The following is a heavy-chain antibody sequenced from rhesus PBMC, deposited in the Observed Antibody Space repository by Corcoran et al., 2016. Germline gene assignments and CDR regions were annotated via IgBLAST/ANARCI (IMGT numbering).Heavy chain of an antibody. V-gene: IGHV4-143*01. CDR3: ARQGYTDHLGGLDS. D-gene: IGHD2-39*02. Sequence: QVQLQESGPGLVKPSETLSLTCTVSGGSLSGSYHWNWIRPSPGQGLEWIGAVCRITARTNSHPSLQSRVTISKDTSKNQFSLRLTSVTAADTAVYYCARQGYTDHLGGLDSWGQGVVVTVSS. J-gene: IGHJ6*01. CDR2: VCRITART. CDR1: GGSLSGSYH.